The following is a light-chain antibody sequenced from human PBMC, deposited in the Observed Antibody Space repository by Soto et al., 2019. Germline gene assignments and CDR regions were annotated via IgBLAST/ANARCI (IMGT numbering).Light chain of an antibody. CDR1: SSDVGSYNL. CDR2: EVS. V-gene: IGLV2-23*02. J-gene: IGLJ1*01. CDR3: CSYAGSSTPYV. Sequence: SALPKPASLYGSPGQSITISCTGTSSDVGSYNLVSWYQQHPGKAPKLMIYEVSKRPSGVSNRFSGSKSGNTASLTISGLQAEDEADYYCCSYAGSSTPYVFGTGTKVTVL.